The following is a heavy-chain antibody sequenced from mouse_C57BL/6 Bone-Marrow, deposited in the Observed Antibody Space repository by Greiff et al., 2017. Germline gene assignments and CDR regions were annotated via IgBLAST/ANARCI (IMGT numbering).Heavy chain of an antibody. CDR3: ARAFDGYYPDY. CDR2: ISYDGSN. CDR1: GYSITSGYY. V-gene: IGHV3-6*01. D-gene: IGHD2-3*01. J-gene: IGHJ2*01. Sequence: EVKLQESGPGLVKPSQSLSLTCSVTGYSITSGYYWNWIRQFPGNKLEWMGYISYDGSNNYNPSLKNRISITRDTSKNQFFLKLNSVTTEDTATYYCARAFDGYYPDYWGQGTTLTVSS.